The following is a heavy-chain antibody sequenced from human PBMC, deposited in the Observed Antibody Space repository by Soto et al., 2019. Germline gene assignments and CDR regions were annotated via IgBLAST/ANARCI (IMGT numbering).Heavy chain of an antibody. J-gene: IGHJ4*02. CDR2: INHSGST. D-gene: IGHD6-19*01. V-gene: IGHV4-34*02. CDR3: ARNSIAVAGRGGFDY. Sequence: QVQLQQWGAGLLKPSETLSLTCAVYGGSFSNYYWSWIRQPPGKGLEWIGEINHSGSTNYNPSLKRRGTISLETSKNQFSLKLSSVTAADTAVYYCARNSIAVAGRGGFDYWGQGTLVTVSS. CDR1: GGSFSNYY.